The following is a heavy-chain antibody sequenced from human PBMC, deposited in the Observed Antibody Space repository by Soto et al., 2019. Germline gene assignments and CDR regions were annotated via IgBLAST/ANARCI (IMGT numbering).Heavy chain of an antibody. J-gene: IGHJ1*01. Sequence: QVQLVESGGGVVQPGTSLRVSCVGSGFTFRSYVIHWVRQAPGKGLEWVALTSYDGSDKYYGDSVRGRFTISRDNSRNTVDLQMDSQRLEDTALYYCARWGTTGGLDVWGQGTLVSVSS. V-gene: IGHV3-30*19. D-gene: IGHD3-16*01. CDR3: ARWGTTGGLDV. CDR2: TSYDGSDK. CDR1: GFTFRSYV.